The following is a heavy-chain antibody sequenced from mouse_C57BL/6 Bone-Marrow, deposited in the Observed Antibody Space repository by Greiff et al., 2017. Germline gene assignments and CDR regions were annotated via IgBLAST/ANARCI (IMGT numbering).Heavy chain of an antibody. CDR2: ISSGGSYT. D-gene: IGHD1-1*01. CDR1: GFTFSSYG. Sequence: EVQLMESGGDLVKPGGSLKLSCAASGFTFSSYGMSWVRQTPDKRLEWVATISSGGSYTYYPDSVKGRFTISRDNAKNTLYLQMSSLHSEDTAMYYGASVDYYGQFAYWGQGTLVTVSA. J-gene: IGHJ3*01. CDR3: ASVDYYGQFAY. V-gene: IGHV5-6*01.